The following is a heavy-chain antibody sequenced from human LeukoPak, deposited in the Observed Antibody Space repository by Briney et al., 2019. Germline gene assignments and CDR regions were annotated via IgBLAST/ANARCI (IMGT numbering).Heavy chain of an antibody. CDR2: ISYDGNTK. J-gene: IGHJ4*02. CDR1: GFTFSSYG. D-gene: IGHD5-24*01. Sequence: SGRSLRLSCAASGFTFSSYGMHWVRQAPGKGLEWVAAISYDGNTKYYVDSVKGRFTISRDNSKNTLYLQMNSLRGEDTAVYYCAKKKGGYKYDDFFDFWGQGTLVTVSS. V-gene: IGHV3-30*18. CDR3: AKKKGGYKYDDFFDF.